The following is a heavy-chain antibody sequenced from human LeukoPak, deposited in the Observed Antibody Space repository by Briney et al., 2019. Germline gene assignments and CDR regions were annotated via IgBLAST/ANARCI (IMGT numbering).Heavy chain of an antibody. CDR2: LYPGDSDT. Sequence: GESLKISCKGSGYSFTNYWIGWVRQMPGKGLEGMGILYPGDSDTRYSPSFQGQITISADKSISTTYLQWSSLKASDTAIYYCAASPYGSGSYVAFDSWGQGTLVSVSS. V-gene: IGHV5-51*01. CDR1: GYSFTNYW. D-gene: IGHD3-10*01. J-gene: IGHJ4*02. CDR3: AASPYGSGSYVAFDS.